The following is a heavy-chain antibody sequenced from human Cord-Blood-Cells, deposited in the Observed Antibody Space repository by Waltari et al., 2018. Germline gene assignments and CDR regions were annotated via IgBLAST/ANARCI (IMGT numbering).Heavy chain of an antibody. CDR2: INHSGST. J-gene: IGHJ3*02. CDR1: GGSFSGYY. Sequence: QVQLQQWGAGLLKPSATLSLTCAFYGGSFSGYYWSWIRQPPGKGLEWIGEINHSGSTNYNPSLKSRVTISVDTSKNQFSLKLSSVTAADTAVYYCARDDFWSGYYAFDIWGQGTMVTVSS. CDR3: ARDDFWSGYYAFDI. D-gene: IGHD3-3*01. V-gene: IGHV4-34*01.